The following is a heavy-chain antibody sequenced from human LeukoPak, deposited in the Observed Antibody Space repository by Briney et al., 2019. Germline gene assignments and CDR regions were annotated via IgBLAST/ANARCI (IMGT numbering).Heavy chain of an antibody. D-gene: IGHD2-2*01. CDR2: IYHSGST. CDR3: ARDCSSTSCYDAFDI. CDR1: GGSISSSNW. Sequence: PSGTLSLTCAVSGGSISSSNWWSWVRQPPGKGLEWIGEIYHSGSTNYNPSPKGRLTISVDKSKNQFSLKLSSVTAADTAVYYCARDCSSTSCYDAFDIWGQGTMVTVSS. V-gene: IGHV4-4*02. J-gene: IGHJ3*02.